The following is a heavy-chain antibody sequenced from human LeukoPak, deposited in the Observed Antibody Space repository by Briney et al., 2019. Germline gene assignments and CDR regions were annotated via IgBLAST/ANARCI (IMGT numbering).Heavy chain of an antibody. CDR1: GFTFSSYS. J-gene: IGHJ4*02. CDR2: ISSSSSYI. Sequence: GGSLRLSCAASGFTFSSYSMNWVRQAPGKGLEWVSSISSSSSYIYYADSVKGRFTLSRDNAKNSLYLQMNSLRAEDTAVYYCARWDDTYSYGSFSDFDYWGQGTLVTVSS. V-gene: IGHV3-21*01. CDR3: ARWDDTYSYGSFSDFDY. D-gene: IGHD5-18*01.